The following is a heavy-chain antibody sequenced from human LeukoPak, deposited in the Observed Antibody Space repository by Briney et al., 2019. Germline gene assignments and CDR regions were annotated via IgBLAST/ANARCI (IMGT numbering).Heavy chain of an antibody. CDR3: ARIGRIKYDSSGYYLDY. CDR1: GGSIRSYY. J-gene: IGHJ4*02. CDR2: IYYSGST. D-gene: IGHD3-22*01. Sequence: PSETLSLTCTVSGGSIRSYYWSWIRQPPGKGLEWIGYIYYSGSTNYNASLKSRVTISVDTSKKQFSLKLTSVTAADTAVYYCARIGRIKYDSSGYYLDYWGQGTLVTVSS. V-gene: IGHV4-59*08.